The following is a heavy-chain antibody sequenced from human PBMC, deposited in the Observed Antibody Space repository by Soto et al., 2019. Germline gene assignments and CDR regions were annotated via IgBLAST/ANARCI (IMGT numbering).Heavy chain of an antibody. CDR3: ARSATYYYDSSAPGAFDI. Sequence: ASVKVSGKASGYTFTYRYLHWVRQAPGQALEWMGWITPFNGNTNYAQKFQDRVTITRDRSMSTAYMELSSLRSEDTAMYYCARSATYYYDSSAPGAFDIWGQGTMVTVSS. V-gene: IGHV1-45*02. CDR1: GYTFTYRY. J-gene: IGHJ3*02. D-gene: IGHD3-22*01. CDR2: ITPFNGNT.